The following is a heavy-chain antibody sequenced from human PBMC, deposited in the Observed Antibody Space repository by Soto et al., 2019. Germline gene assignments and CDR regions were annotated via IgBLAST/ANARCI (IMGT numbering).Heavy chain of an antibody. CDR2: ISYDGSNK. Sequence: GGSLRLSCAASGFTFSSYAMHWVRQAPGKGLEWVAVISYDGSNKYYADSVKGRFTISRDNAKNSLYLQMNSLRAEDTAVYYRARVDTGWFRGGYYYYMDVWGKGTTVTVSS. CDR1: GFTFSSYA. J-gene: IGHJ6*03. CDR3: ARVDTGWFRGGYYYYMDV. V-gene: IGHV3-30-3*01. D-gene: IGHD2-15*01.